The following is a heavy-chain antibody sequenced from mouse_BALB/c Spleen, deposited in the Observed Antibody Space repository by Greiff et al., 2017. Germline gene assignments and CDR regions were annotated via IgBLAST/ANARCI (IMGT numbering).Heavy chain of an antibody. CDR3: AREGLWPFAY. D-gene: IGHD1-1*02. CDR1: GFTFSSYA. V-gene: IGHV5-6-5*01. CDR2: ISSGGST. J-gene: IGHJ3*01. Sequence: VKLQESGGGLVKPGGSLKLSCAASGFTFSSYAMSWVRQTPEKRLEWVASISSGGSTYYPDSVKGRFTISRDNARNILYLQMSSLRSEDTAMYYCAREGLWPFAYWGQGTLVTVSA.